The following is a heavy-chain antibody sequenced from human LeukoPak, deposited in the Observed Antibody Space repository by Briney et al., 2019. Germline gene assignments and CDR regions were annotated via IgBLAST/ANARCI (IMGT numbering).Heavy chain of an antibody. CDR1: GFTFSSYS. V-gene: IGHV3-21*01. CDR2: ISSSSTYI. J-gene: IGHJ4*02. D-gene: IGHD6-6*01. Sequence: GGSLRLSCAASGFTFSSYSMNWVRQAPGGRLEWVSSISSSSTYIYYADSVKGRFTISRDDAKNSLFLQMNSLRAEDTAVYYCVKGLDYSSSQMDSWGQGTLVTVSS. CDR3: VKGLDYSSSQMDS.